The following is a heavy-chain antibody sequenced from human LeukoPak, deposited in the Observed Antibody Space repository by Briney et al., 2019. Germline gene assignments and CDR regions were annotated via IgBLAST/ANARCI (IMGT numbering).Heavy chain of an antibody. D-gene: IGHD5-24*01. CDR3: VRWGLGKGEAFDI. CDR2: ISGSGGST. V-gene: IGHV3-23*01. Sequence: GGSLRLSCAASGFTFSSYGMSWVRQAPGKGLEWVSAISGSGGSTNYADSVKGRFTISRDNSKNTLYLQMNSLRAEDTAVYYCVRWGLGKGEAFDIWGQGTMVTVSS. J-gene: IGHJ3*02. CDR1: GFTFSSYG.